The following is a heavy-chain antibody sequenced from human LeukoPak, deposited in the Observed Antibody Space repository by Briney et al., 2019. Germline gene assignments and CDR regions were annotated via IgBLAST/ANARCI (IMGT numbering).Heavy chain of an antibody. J-gene: IGHJ6*03. CDR3: ARLRSANHVNGYYTGGFYYMDV. V-gene: IGHV4-59*08. Sequence: PSETLSLTCSVSGGSMSNNYWGWIRQPPGKGLEWIGYISYTGSTSYTPSLKSRVTIFLETPRNQFSLEVSSVIAADTAVYYCARLRSANHVNGYYTGGFYYMDVWGKGTTVTVSS. D-gene: IGHD4-17*01. CDR2: ISYTGST. CDR1: GGSMSNNY.